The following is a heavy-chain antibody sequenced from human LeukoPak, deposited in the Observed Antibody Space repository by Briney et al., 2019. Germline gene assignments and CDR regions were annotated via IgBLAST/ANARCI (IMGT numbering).Heavy chain of an antibody. Sequence: SETLSLTCTVSGGSISSSSYYWGWIRQPPGKGLEWIGSIYYSGSTYHNPSLKSRVTISVDTSKNQFSLKLSSVTAADTAVYYCARLFSDSVVVVVTNYYMDVWGKGTTVTVSS. CDR3: ARLFSDSVVVVVTNYYMDV. CDR1: GGSISSSSYY. D-gene: IGHD3-22*01. CDR2: IYYSGST. J-gene: IGHJ6*03. V-gene: IGHV4-39*01.